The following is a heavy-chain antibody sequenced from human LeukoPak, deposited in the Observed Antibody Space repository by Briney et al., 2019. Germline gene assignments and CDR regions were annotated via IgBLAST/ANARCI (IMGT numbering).Heavy chain of an antibody. CDR1: GGSISSTSYY. V-gene: IGHV4-39*01. Sequence: KPSETLSLTCTVSGGSISSTSYYWGWIRQSPGKGLEWIGSVYYTGSTQDNPSLKGRVTIPEHASKNQSYLKLTSVTAEDTAVYYCARQLGDGYNLVYWFDPWGQGTLVTVSS. CDR3: ARQLGDGYNLVYWFDP. D-gene: IGHD5-24*01. CDR2: VYYTGST. J-gene: IGHJ5*02.